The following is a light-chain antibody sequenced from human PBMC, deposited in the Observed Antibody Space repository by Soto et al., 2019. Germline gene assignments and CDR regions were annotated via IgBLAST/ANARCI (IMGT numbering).Light chain of an antibody. CDR2: EVF. CDR3: NSLSATDTSYV. J-gene: IGLJ1*01. V-gene: IGLV2-14*01. CDR1: SSDVGSHNH. Sequence: QSALTQPASVSGSPGQSIAISCTGTSSDVGSHNHVSWYQQHPGKAPKLLVYEVFYRPSGVSARFSGSKSGSTASLTISGLQAEDEADYYCNSLSATDTSYVFGTGTKLTVL.